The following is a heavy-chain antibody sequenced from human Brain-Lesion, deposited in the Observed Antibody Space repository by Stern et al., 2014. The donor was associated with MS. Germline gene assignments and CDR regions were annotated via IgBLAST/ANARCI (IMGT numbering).Heavy chain of an antibody. V-gene: IGHV4-39*01. CDR1: GGSVSSTSYA. CDR2: IYYSGNT. CDR3: AGEEDIRYCSGGSCTGNWFDP. Sequence: VQLEESGPGLVKPSETLSLTCTVAGGSVSSTSYAWAWIRQPPGKGLEWIGTIYYSGNTYYSPSLKSRPPISLDTSKMQFSRQLMSVTAADTAVYYCAGEEDIRYCSGGSCTGNWFDPWGQGTLVTVSS. J-gene: IGHJ5*02. D-gene: IGHD2-15*01.